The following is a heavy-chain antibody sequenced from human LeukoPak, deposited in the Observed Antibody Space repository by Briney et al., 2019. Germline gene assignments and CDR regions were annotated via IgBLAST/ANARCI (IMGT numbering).Heavy chain of an antibody. J-gene: IGHJ2*01. CDR2: ISSSGSTI. V-gene: IGHV3-48*03. CDR3: AKGPGGYFDL. Sequence: GGSLRLSCAASGFTFSSYEMNWVRQAPGKGLEWVSYISSSGSTIYYADSVKGRFTISRDNAKKSLYLQMNSPRAGDTAVYYCAKGPGGYFDLWGRGTLVTVSS. D-gene: IGHD3-10*01. CDR1: GFTFSSYE.